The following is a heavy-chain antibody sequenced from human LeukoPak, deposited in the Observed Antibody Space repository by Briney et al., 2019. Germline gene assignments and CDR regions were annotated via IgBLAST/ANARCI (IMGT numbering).Heavy chain of an antibody. CDR1: GYTFTGYY. CDR3: ASSPGLDTAVVSRP. Sequence: GPSVKVSRKPSGYTFTGYYIHWGRHAPGQGLGWVGGINPNSGATNYTENFQGRVSMTRDTSINTAYMELGRLRSDDAAVYYCASSPGLDTAVVSRPWGQGTLITVSS. J-gene: IGHJ5*02. D-gene: IGHD5-18*01. CDR2: INPNSGAT. V-gene: IGHV1-2*02.